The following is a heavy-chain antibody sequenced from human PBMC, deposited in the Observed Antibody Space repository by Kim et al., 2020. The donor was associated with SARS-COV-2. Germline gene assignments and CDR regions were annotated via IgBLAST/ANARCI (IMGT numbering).Heavy chain of an antibody. CDR1: GGSISTSVFY. Sequence: SETLSLTCTVSGGSISTSVFYWGWIRQPPEKGLEWIGSAYYSGDTYYKASFKSRVTISVDTSRNQFSLELRSVTAADTAVYYCSTSHVDTFMPDGWGQG. D-gene: IGHD5-18*01. V-gene: IGHV4-39*01. CDR2: AYYSGDT. J-gene: IGHJ6*02. CDR3: STSHVDTFMPDG.